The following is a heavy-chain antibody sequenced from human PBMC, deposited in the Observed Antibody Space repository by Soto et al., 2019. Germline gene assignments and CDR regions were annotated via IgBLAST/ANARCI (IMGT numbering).Heavy chain of an antibody. V-gene: IGHV4-34*01. J-gene: IGHJ5*02. CDR1: GGSFSGYY. CDR2: INHSGST. D-gene: IGHD6-6*01. Sequence: SETLSLTCAVYGGSFSGYYWSGIRQPPGKGLEWIGEINHSGSTNYNPSLKSRVTISVDTSKNQFSLKLSSVTAADTAVYYCARRTSKLVLRGGGWFDPWGQGTLVTVSS. CDR3: ARRTSKLVLRGGGWFDP.